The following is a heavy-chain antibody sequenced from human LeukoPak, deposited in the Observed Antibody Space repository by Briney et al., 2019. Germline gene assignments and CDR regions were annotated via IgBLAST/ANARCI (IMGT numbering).Heavy chain of an antibody. CDR3: ARLSAAVHLGAFDL. J-gene: IGHJ3*01. CDR2: IHTSGSN. V-gene: IGHV4-4*09. D-gene: IGHD3-3*01. CDR1: GVSISPYY. Sequence: SETLSFTCAGSGVSISPYYWAWIRQPPGKGLEWIGYIHTSGSNNQYPSLKSRVTISVDKSKNHFSLRLTSVTAADTAVYYCARLSAAVHLGAFDLWGQGTMVTVSS.